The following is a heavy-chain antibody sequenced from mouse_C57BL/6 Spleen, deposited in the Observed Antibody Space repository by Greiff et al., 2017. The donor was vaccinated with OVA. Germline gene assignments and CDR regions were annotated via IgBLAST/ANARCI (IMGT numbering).Heavy chain of an antibody. CDR2: IRSKSNNYAT. J-gene: IGHJ1*03. Sequence: EVKLVESGGGLVQPKGSLKLSCAASGFSFNTYAMNWVRQAPGKGLEWVARIRSKSNNYATYYADSVKDRFTISRDDSESMLYLQMNNLKTEDTAMYYCVRHHPHFDVWGTGTTVTVSS. V-gene: IGHV10-1*01. CDR1: GFSFNTYA. CDR3: VRHHPHFDV.